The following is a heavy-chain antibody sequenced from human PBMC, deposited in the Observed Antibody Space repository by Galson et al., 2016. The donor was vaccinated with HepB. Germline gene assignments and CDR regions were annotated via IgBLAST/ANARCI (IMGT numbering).Heavy chain of an antibody. D-gene: IGHD5-18*01. V-gene: IGHV1-8*01. Sequence: SVKVSCKASGYTFINSDINWVRQAPGRGLEWMGWVNPNTHNTGNAQKFQGRVTMTSDTAISTAYMEMSSLTSEDSAVYYCARGGQLWLFGGDWFDPWGQGTLVTVAS. CDR2: VNPNTHNT. CDR3: ARGGQLWLFGGDWFDP. J-gene: IGHJ5*02. CDR1: GYTFINSD.